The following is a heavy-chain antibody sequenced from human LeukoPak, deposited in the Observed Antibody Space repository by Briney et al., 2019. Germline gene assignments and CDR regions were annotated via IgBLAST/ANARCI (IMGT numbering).Heavy chain of an antibody. J-gene: IGHJ4*02. CDR2: IIPILGIA. D-gene: IGHD5-18*01. Sequence: SVKVSCKASGYSITTYSISWVRQAPGQGLEWMGRIIPILGIANYAQKFQGRVTITADKSTSTAYMELSSLRSEDTAVYYCARDLGSYGYFDYWGQGTLVTVSS. CDR1: GYSITTYS. CDR3: ARDLGSYGYFDY. V-gene: IGHV1-69*04.